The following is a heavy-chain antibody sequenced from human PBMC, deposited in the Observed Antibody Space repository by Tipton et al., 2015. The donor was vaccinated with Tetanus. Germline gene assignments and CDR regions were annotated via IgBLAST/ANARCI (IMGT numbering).Heavy chain of an antibody. V-gene: IGHV5-51*01. Sequence: VQLVQSGAEVKKPGESLKISCKGSGYNFNIYWIAWVRQMPGKGPEWMGIIYPGDSDTRYSPSFQGQVTISADTSIATAYLHWSSLRAPDTAIYYCARRLGPYTGDQIWHFDLWGRGPWSLSP. CDR3: ARRLGPYTGDQIWHFDL. J-gene: IGHJ2*01. CDR1: GYNFNIYW. D-gene: IGHD1-1*01. CDR2: IYPGDSDT.